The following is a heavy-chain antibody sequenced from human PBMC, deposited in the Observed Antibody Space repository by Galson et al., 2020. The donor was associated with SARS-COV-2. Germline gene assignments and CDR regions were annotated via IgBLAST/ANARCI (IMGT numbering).Heavy chain of an antibody. CDR3: ARSPIDCTETSCYFYS. J-gene: IGHJ4*02. D-gene: IGHD2-8*02. CDR2: ISRSSTYI. CDR1: GFTFSVYR. Sequence: GESLKISCAASGFTFSVYRMNWVRQAPGKGLEWVSSISRSSTYIYYADSLKGRFTISRDNAKNSLFMQMNSLRAEDTAVYYCARSPIDCTETSCYFYSWGQGTLVTVSS. V-gene: IGHV3-21*01.